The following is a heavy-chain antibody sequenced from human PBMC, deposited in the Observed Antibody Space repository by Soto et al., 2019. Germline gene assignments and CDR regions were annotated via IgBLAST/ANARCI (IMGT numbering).Heavy chain of an antibody. J-gene: IGHJ5*02. CDR2: IYWDDDK. CDR3: ALRSQDPGSFHNWFDP. D-gene: IGHD3-10*01. Sequence: QITLTESGPTLVEPTQTLTLTCSFSGFSLGTTGVGVGWSRQPPGKALECLAVIYWDDDKRYSPSLESRLTITKDPSKNQVVLTMTNMDPVDTATYSCALRSQDPGSFHNWFDPWGQGLLVTVSS. CDR1: GFSLGTTGVG. V-gene: IGHV2-5*02.